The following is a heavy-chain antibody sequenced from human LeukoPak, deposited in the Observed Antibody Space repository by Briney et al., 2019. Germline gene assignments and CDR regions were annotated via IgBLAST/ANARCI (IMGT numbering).Heavy chain of an antibody. J-gene: IGHJ4*02. CDR3: ARVVGGYNYAPNIDY. D-gene: IGHD5-18*01. CDR1: GYIFTGYY. V-gene: IGHV1-46*01. CDR2: TTPSGGST. Sequence: GASVKVSCKASGYIFTGYYMHWVRQAPGQGLEWMGITTPSGGSTTYAQNFQGRLTMTRDTSTSTVYMEMSSLTSEDTAVYYCARVVGGYNYAPNIDYWGQGTLVTVSS.